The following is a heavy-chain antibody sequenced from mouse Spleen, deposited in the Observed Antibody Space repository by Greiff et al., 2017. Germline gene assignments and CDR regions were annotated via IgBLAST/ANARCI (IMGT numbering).Heavy chain of an antibody. CDR2: IWRGGST. J-gene: IGHJ4*01. CDR1: GFSLTSYG. CDR3: AKNSLTTATGAMDY. D-gene: IGHD1-2*01. V-gene: IGHV2-5-1*01. Sequence: QVQLQQSGPSLVQPSQSLSITCTVSGFSLTSYGVHWVRQSPGKGLEWLGVIWRGGSTDYNAAFMSRLSITKDNSKSQVFFKMNSLQADDTAIYYCAKNSLTTATGAMDYWGQGTSVTVSS.